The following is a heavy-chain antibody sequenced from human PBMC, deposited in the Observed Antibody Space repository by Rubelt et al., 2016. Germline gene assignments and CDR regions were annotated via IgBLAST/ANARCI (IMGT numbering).Heavy chain of an antibody. D-gene: IGHD2-21*01. Sequence: EVQLVESGGGLVQPGGSLRLSCAASGFIFSRYAMNWVRQAPGKGLEWVSRVNNDGRDTCYADYVKGRFTISRDNAKNMLYLQMNSLRAEDTAVYYCARGLFGPDYWGQGTLVTVSS. V-gene: IGHV3-74*02. CDR3: ARGLFGPDY. J-gene: IGHJ4*02. CDR2: VNNDGRDT. CDR1: GFIFSRYA.